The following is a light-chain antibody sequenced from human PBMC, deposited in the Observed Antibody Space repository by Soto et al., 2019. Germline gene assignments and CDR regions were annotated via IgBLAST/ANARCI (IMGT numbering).Light chain of an antibody. CDR3: QPSYRTPT. V-gene: IGKV1-39*01. CDR1: QSISSY. CDR2: ASS. Sequence: DIQMTQSPSSLSASVGDRVTITCRASQSISSYLSWYDQKPGKAPKPLIYASSTLQCGVPSRYSGSGSGTDLGLIISGLQPEDCATYYCQPSYRTPTFGERTKLEL. J-gene: IGKJ2*01.